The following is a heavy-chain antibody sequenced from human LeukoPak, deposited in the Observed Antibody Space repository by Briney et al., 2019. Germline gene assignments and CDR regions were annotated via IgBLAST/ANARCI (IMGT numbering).Heavy chain of an antibody. V-gene: IGHV1-18*01. J-gene: IGHJ4*02. Sequence: ASVKVSCKASGYTFTSYGISWVRQAPGQGLEWMGWISAYNGNTNYAQKLQGRVTTTTDTSTSTAYMELRSLRSNDTAVYYCARDGPMSGSYRYFDYWGQGTLVTVSS. CDR2: ISAYNGNT. D-gene: IGHD1-26*01. CDR3: ARDGPMSGSYRYFDY. CDR1: GYTFTSYG.